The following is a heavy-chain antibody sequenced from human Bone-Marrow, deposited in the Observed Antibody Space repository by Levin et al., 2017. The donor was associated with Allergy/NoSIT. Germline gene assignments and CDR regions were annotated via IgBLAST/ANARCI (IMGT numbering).Heavy chain of an antibody. Sequence: VASVKVSCKGSGYSFTSYWIGWVRQLPGKGLEWMGIIYPGDSDTRYSPSFQGQVTISADKSISTAYLQWSSLKASDTAMYYCASRILVHAFDIWGQGTTVTVSS. CDR2: IYPGDSDT. CDR1: GYSFTSYW. CDR3: ASRILVHAFDI. V-gene: IGHV5-51*01. D-gene: IGHD2-15*01. J-gene: IGHJ3*02.